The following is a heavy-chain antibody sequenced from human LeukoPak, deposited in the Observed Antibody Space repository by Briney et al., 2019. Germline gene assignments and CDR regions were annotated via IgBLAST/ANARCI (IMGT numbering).Heavy chain of an antibody. D-gene: IGHD3-3*01. Sequence: SQTLSLTCAISGDSVSSNSAAWNWIRQSPSRGLEWLGRTYYRSKWYNDYAVSVKSRITINPDTSKNQFSLQLNSVTPEDTAVYYCARGGASSYDFWSAYFDYWGQGTLVAVSS. V-gene: IGHV6-1*01. CDR2: TYYRSKWYN. J-gene: IGHJ4*02. CDR1: GDSVSSNSAA. CDR3: ARGGASSYDFWSAYFDY.